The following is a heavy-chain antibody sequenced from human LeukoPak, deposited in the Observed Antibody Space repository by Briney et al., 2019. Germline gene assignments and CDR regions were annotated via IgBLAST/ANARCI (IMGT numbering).Heavy chain of an antibody. CDR2: IYHSGST. CDR1: GGSISSGGYY. CDR3: ARQKNEQQLVPYNWFDP. D-gene: IGHD6-13*01. V-gene: IGHV4-30-2*01. J-gene: IGHJ5*02. Sequence: PSETLSLTCTVSGGSISSGGYYWSWIRQPPGKGLEWIGYIYHSGSTYYNPSLKSRVTISVDRSKNQFSLKLSSVTAADTAVYYCARQKNEQQLVPYNWFDPWGQGTLVTVSS.